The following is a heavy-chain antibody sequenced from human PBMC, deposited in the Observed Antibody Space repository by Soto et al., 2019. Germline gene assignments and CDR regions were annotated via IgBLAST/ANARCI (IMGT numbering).Heavy chain of an antibody. Sequence: QVQLQESGPGLVKPSQTLSLTCTVSGGSISSGGYYWSWIRQHPGKGLEWIGYIYYSGSTYYNPSRKSRVTISVDTSKNQFSLKLSSVTAADTAVYYCAREGGVTTVTTGWFDPWGQGTLVTVSS. CDR2: IYYSGST. CDR3: AREGGVTTVTTGWFDP. CDR1: GGSISSGGYY. J-gene: IGHJ5*02. V-gene: IGHV4-31*03. D-gene: IGHD4-17*01.